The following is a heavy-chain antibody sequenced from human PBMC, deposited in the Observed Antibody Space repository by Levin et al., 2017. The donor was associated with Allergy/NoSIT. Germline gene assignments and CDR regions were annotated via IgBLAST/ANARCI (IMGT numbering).Heavy chain of an antibody. V-gene: IGHV1-2*02. Sequence: GESLKISCKASGYTFTGYYMHWVRQAPGQGLEWMGWINPNSGGTNYAQKFQGRVTMTRDTSISTAYMELSRLRSDDTAVYYCARVWNGAVALVYWGQGTLVTVSS. CDR1: GYTFTGYY. D-gene: IGHD1-1*01. CDR2: INPNSGGT. J-gene: IGHJ4*02. CDR3: ARVWNGAVALVY.